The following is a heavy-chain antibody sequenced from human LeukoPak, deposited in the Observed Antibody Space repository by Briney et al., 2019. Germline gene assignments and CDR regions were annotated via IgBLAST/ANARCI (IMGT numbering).Heavy chain of an antibody. Sequence: PGGSLRLSCAASGFTFSSYWMHWVRQAPGKGLVWVSRINSDGSSTSYADSVKGRFTISRDNAKNTLYLQMNSLRAEDTAVYYCARDEYYYDSSGLGAYGMDVWGQGTTVTVSS. V-gene: IGHV3-74*01. CDR2: INSDGSST. J-gene: IGHJ6*02. CDR3: ARDEYYYDSSGLGAYGMDV. D-gene: IGHD3-22*01. CDR1: GFTFSSYW.